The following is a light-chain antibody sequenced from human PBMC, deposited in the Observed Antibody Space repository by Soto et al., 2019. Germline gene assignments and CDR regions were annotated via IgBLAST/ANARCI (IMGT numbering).Light chain of an antibody. CDR2: AAY. Sequence: DIQMTQSPSSLSASVGDRVTITCRASQSISSYLNWYQQKPGKAPKLLIYAAYSLQSGVPSRFSGTGSGTHFPLTISRLQPEDFPTYYCQQSYNSPRTFGQGTKVEIK. J-gene: IGKJ1*01. V-gene: IGKV1-39*01. CDR3: QQSYNSPRT. CDR1: QSISSY.